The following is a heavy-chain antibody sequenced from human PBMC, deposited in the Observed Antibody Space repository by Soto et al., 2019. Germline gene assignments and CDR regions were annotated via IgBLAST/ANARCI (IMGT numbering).Heavy chain of an antibody. Sequence: PGGSLRLSCAASGFTFSSYAMSWVRQAPGKGLEWVSTSSGSSGSTYYADSVKGRFTISRDNSKNTLYLQMNSLRAEDTAVYYCAKAETSSSWANNWFDPWGQGTLVTVSS. V-gene: IGHV3-23*01. CDR2: SSGSSGST. CDR3: AKAETSSSWANNWFDP. D-gene: IGHD6-13*01. J-gene: IGHJ5*02. CDR1: GFTFSSYA.